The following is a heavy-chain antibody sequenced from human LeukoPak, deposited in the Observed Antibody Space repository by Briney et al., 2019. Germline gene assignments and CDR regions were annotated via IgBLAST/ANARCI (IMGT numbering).Heavy chain of an antibody. V-gene: IGHV1-24*01. J-gene: IGHJ4*02. Sequence: GASVKVFCKVSGYTLTELSMHRVRQAPGKGLEWMGGFDPEDGGTIYAQKFQGRVTMTEDTSTDTAYMELSSLRSEDTAVYYCATTDTAMVDSSRDYWGQGNRATVSA. CDR2: FDPEDGGT. CDR1: GYTLTELS. D-gene: IGHD5-18*01. CDR3: ATTDTAMVDSSRDY.